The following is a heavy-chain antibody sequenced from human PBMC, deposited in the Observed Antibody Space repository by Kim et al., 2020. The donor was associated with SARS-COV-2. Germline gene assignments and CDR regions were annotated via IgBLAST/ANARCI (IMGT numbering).Heavy chain of an antibody. Sequence: SETLSLTCTVSGGSVSSVRYYWSWIRQSPGKGLEWIGNIYYSGRTDYNPSLKSRVTWSGDTSKNQLSLKLSSVTAADTAVYYCARGAYFGSGSYNGLDVWGQGTTVIVSS. CDR2: IYYSGRT. CDR1: GGSVSSVRYY. D-gene: IGHD3-10*01. V-gene: IGHV4-61*01. J-gene: IGHJ6*02. CDR3: ARGAYFGSGSYNGLDV.